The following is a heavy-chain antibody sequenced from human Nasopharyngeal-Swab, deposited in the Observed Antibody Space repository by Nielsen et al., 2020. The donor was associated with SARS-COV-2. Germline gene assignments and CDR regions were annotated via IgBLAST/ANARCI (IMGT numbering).Heavy chain of an antibody. D-gene: IGHD6-13*01. CDR2: IYHSGGF. Sequence: SETLSLTCTVSGGSISSGDYYWGWLRQPPGKGLEWIGYIYHSGGFNYNPSLKSRLTITMDTSKTQFSLKLTSVTAADTAVYYCARVFGQQLGYFFYGLDVWGQGTTVTVAS. J-gene: IGHJ6*02. CDR1: GGSISSGDYY. V-gene: IGHV4-61*08. CDR3: ARVFGQQLGYFFYGLDV.